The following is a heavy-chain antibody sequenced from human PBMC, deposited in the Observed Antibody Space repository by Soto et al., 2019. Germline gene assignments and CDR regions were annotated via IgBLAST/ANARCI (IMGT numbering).Heavy chain of an antibody. CDR3: TTTSGLFSYGLDV. D-gene: IGHD3-3*01. V-gene: IGHV3-13*01. CDR1: GFTFSSYD. Sequence: EVQLVESGGGLVQPGGSLRLSCVASGFTFSSYDMHWVRQPTGKGLEWVSGIGIGGDTYYSGSVKGRFTISRENAKDSLYLQMNSLSDGDTAVYYCTTTSGLFSYGLDVRGQGVTVTVSS. CDR2: IGIGGDT. J-gene: IGHJ6*01.